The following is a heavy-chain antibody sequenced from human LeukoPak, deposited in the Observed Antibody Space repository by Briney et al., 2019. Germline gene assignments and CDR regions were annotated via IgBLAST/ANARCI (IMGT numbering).Heavy chain of an antibody. D-gene: IGHD4-17*01. CDR1: GFTFRNHW. CDR2: IEQDGSEK. CDR3: ARSRFTRGGLWTTVTTGQAFDY. V-gene: IGHV3-7*01. J-gene: IGHJ4*02. Sequence: PGGSLRLSCAASGFTFRNHWMAWVRQAPGKGLEWVANIEQDGSEKYYLDSVKGRFTLSRDNAKNSLYLQMNSLRAEDTAVYYCARSRFTRGGLWTTVTTGQAFDYWGQGTLVTVSS.